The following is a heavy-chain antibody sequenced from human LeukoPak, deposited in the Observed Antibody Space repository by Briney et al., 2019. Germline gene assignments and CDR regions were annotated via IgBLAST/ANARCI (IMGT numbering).Heavy chain of an antibody. CDR1: GFTFNDFA. D-gene: IGHD3-3*01. V-gene: IGHV3-9*01. CDR3: LKDGANFGVPITRGGMDV. J-gene: IGHJ6*02. Sequence: GGSLRLSCAASGFTFNDFAMHWVRQTPGKGLEWVSGISWNSGSIGYADSVKGRFTISRDNGKNALYLEMNSLRAEDTALYYCLKDGANFGVPITRGGMDVWGQGTTVTVSS. CDR2: ISWNSGSI.